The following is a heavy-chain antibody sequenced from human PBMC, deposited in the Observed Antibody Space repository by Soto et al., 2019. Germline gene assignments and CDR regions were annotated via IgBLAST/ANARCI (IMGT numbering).Heavy chain of an antibody. D-gene: IGHD2-8*01. CDR2: ISGSGGSI. CDR3: VKVYGKGDV. Sequence: EVQLLESGGGLVQPGGSLRLSCAASGFTFSTYAMNWVRQAPGNGLEWVSAISGSGGSIHYADSVKGRFTISRDNSKNTLSLQMNRLRDENKAVCHCVKVYGKGDVCGQGTTVPASS. J-gene: IGHJ6*02. V-gene: IGHV3-23*01. CDR1: GFTFSTYA.